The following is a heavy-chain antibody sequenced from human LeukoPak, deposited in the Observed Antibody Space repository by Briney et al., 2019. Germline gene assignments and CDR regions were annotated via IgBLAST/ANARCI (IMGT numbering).Heavy chain of an antibody. V-gene: IGHV5-51*01. CDR3: ARYRSYGGSHLYYSYGMDV. CDR1: GYSFTSYW. J-gene: IGHJ6*02. Sequence: GESLKISCKGSGYSFTSYWIGWVRQMPGKGLEWMGLIYPGDSDTRYSPSLQGQVTISADKSISTAYLQWSSLKASDTAMYYCARYRSYGGSHLYYSYGMDVWGQGTTVTVSS. CDR2: IYPGDSDT. D-gene: IGHD2-15*01.